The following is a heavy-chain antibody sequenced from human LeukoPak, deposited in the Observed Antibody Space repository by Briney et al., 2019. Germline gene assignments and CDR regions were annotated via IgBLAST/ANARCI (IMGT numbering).Heavy chain of an antibody. Sequence: SETLSLTCAVYGGSFRGYYWSWIRQPPGKGLEWIGEINHSASTNYSPSLKSRVTISVDTSKNQFSLKLSSVTAADTAVYYCARFSRFTGYNWFDPWGQGTLVTVSS. J-gene: IGHJ5*02. CDR2: INHSAST. CDR1: GGSFRGYY. V-gene: IGHV4-34*01. CDR3: ARFSRFTGYNWFDP. D-gene: IGHD3-3*01.